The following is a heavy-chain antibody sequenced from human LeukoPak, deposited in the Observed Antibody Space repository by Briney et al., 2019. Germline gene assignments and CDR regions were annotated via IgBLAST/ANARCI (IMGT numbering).Heavy chain of an antibody. CDR2: ISSGSTYT. CDR3: ARDHIFRVGVPTAYFDY. D-gene: IGHD2-2*01. Sequence: PGGSLRLSCAASGFTFSDYYMSWIRQAPGKGLEWVSYISSGSTYTKYAASVEGRFTISRDNARNSVYLQLNSLRAEDTAVYYCARDHIFRVGVPTAYFDYWGQGALVTVSS. J-gene: IGHJ4*02. V-gene: IGHV3-11*05. CDR1: GFTFSDYY.